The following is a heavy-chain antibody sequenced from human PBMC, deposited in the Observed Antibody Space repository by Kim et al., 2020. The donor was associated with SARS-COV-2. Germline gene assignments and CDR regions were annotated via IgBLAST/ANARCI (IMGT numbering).Heavy chain of an antibody. D-gene: IGHD4-17*01. V-gene: IGHV4-59*01. Sequence: SETLSLTCTVSGGSISSYYWSWIRQPPGKGLEWIGYIYYSGSTNYNPSLKSRVTISVDTSKNQFSLKLSSVTAADAAVYYCAREGYGDYPLSGMDVWGQGTTVTVSS. J-gene: IGHJ6*02. CDR1: GGSISSYY. CDR2: IYYSGST. CDR3: AREGYGDYPLSGMDV.